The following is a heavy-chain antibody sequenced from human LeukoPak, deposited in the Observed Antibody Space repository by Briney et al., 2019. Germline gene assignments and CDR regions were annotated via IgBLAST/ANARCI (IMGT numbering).Heavy chain of an antibody. CDR3: ALLVGATGGNWFDP. D-gene: IGHD1-26*01. CDR2: MKPNSGNT. J-gene: IGHJ5*02. Sequence: ASVKVSCKASGYTFTSYDINWVRQAPGQGLEWMGWMKPNSGNTGYAQKFQGRVTITRNTSISTDYMELSRLRSDDTAVYYCALLVGATGGNWFDPWGQGTLVTVSS. V-gene: IGHV1-8*03. CDR1: GYTFTSYD.